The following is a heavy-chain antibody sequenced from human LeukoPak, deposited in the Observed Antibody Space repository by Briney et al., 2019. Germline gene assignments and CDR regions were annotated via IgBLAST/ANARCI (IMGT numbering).Heavy chain of an antibody. D-gene: IGHD1-26*01. CDR2: INPNSGGT. CDR3: ARGGSYYYYYYYYMDV. V-gene: IGHV1-2*04. Sequence: GASVKVSCKASGYTFTGYYMHWVRQAPGQGLEWMGWINPNSGGTNYAQKFQGWVTMTRDTSISTAYMELSRLRSDDTAVYYCARGGSYYYYYYYYMDVWGKGTTVTVSS. J-gene: IGHJ6*03. CDR1: GYTFTGYY.